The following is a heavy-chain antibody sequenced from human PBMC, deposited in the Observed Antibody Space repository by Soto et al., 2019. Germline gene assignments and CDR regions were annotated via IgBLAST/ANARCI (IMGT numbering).Heavy chain of an antibody. D-gene: IGHD6-13*01. V-gene: IGHV1-69*01. CDR2: IIPIFGTA. CDR1: GGTFSSYA. J-gene: IGHJ4*02. CDR3: ARWYSSSPRGFDY. Sequence: QVQLVQSGAEVKKPGSSVKVSCKASGGTFSSYAISWVRQAPGQGLEWMGGIIPIFGTANYTQKFQGRVTITADEATSTAYMELSSLRPDDTAVYYFARWYSSSPRGFDYWGQGTLVTVSS.